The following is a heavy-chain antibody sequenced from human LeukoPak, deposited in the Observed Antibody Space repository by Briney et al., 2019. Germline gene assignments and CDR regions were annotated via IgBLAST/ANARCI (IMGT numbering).Heavy chain of an antibody. J-gene: IGHJ2*01. CDR3: ARGIAARPHWYFDL. Sequence: ASVKFSCKASGYTFTGYYMHWVRQAPGQGLEWMGWINPNSGGTNYAQKFQGRVTMTRDTSISTAYMELSRLRSDDTAVYYCARGIAARPHWYFDLWGRGTLVTVSS. V-gene: IGHV1-2*02. CDR1: GYTFTGYY. CDR2: INPNSGGT. D-gene: IGHD6-6*01.